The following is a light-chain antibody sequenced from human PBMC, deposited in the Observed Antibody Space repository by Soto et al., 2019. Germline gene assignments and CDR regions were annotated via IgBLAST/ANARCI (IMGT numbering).Light chain of an antibody. CDR3: QPSYSTPRT. V-gene: IGKV1-39*01. Sequence: DIQMTQSPSSLSASVGDRVTITCRASQSITSYLNCYQQKPGKAPKLLIYAASSLQSGVPSRFSGSGSGTDFTLTISSLQPEDFAAYYCQPSYSTPRTFGQGTKVEIK. CDR1: QSITSY. CDR2: AAS. J-gene: IGKJ1*01.